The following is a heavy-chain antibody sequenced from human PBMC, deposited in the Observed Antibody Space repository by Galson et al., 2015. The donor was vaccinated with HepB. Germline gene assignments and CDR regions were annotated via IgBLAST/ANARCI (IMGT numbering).Heavy chain of an antibody. V-gene: IGHV1-69*04. CDR3: AREPSMVRGVPWFDP. CDR2: IIPILGIA. D-gene: IGHD3-10*01. J-gene: IGHJ5*02. Sequence: SVKVSCKASGGTFSSYTISWVRQAPGQGLEWMGRIIPILGIANYAQKFQGRVTITADKSTSTAYMELSSLRSEDTAVYYCAREPSMVRGVPWFDPWGQGTLVTVSS. CDR1: GGTFSSYT.